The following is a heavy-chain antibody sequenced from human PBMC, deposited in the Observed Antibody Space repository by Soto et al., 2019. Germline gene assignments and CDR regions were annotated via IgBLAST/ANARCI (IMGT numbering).Heavy chain of an antibody. CDR3: ARGWGDSSGYNRYNDY. CDR2: VSSSGRYT. CDR1: GFTFNSYS. J-gene: IGHJ4*02. V-gene: IGHV3-21*01. Sequence: GGSLRLSCAASGFTFNSYSMNWVRQAPGKGLEWVSLVSSSGRYTYHADSVKGRFTISRDNAKNSLYLQMNSLRAEDTAVYYCARGWGDSSGYNRYNDYWGQGTLVTVSS. D-gene: IGHD3-22*01.